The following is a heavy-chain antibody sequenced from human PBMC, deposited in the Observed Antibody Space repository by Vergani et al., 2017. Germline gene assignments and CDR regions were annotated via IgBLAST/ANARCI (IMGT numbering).Heavy chain of an antibody. Sequence: EVQLLESGGGSVQPGESLRLSCVASGFRFREHGMNWVRQAPGKGLEWVAAIKEDGSEKQYVDSGKGRFTISRDNAKQSLYLQMNSLRGEDTAVYYCARGNSLGSYWGQGTLVTVSS. J-gene: IGHJ4*02. V-gene: IGHV3-7*01. CDR2: IKEDGSEK. CDR1: GFRFREHG. CDR3: ARGNSLGSY. D-gene: IGHD1-7*01.